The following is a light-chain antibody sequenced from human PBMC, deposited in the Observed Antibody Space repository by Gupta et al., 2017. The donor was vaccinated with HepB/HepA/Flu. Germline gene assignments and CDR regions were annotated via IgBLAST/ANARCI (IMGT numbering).Light chain of an antibody. CDR2: DNN. Sequence: QSVLTQPPSVSAAPRQKVTISCSGSSSNIGNNYVSWYQQLPGTAPKLLIYDNNKRPSGIPERFSGSKSGTTATLTITGLEAGDEADYDCEEWDSSSDVWVFGGGTKLTVL. V-gene: IGLV1-51*02. J-gene: IGLJ3*02. CDR1: SSNIGNNY. CDR3: EEWDSSSDVWV.